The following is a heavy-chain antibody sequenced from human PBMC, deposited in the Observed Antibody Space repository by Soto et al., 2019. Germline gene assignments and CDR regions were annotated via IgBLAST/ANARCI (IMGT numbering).Heavy chain of an antibody. J-gene: IGHJ6*02. CDR1: GYTFTSYG. CDR2: ISAYNGNT. D-gene: IGHD4-17*01. V-gene: IGHV1-18*04. Sequence: PGPSVKVSCKASGYTFTSYGISWVRQAPGQGLEWMGWISAYNGNTNYAQKLQGRVTMTTDTSTSTAYMELRSLRSDDTAVYYCARHYGDNYYYYGMDVWGQGTTVTVSS. CDR3: ARHYGDNYYYYGMDV.